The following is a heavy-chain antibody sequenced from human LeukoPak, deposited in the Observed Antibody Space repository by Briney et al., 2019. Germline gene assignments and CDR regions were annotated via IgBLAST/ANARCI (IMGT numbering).Heavy chain of an antibody. V-gene: IGHV1-2*02. CDR1: GYTFTDYY. CDR2: INPNSGGT. J-gene: IGHJ4*02. D-gene: IGHD3-10*01. CDR3: ASQMTSGGDY. Sequence: GASVKVSCDTSGYTFTDYYIHCVRQAPGQGPEWMGLINPNSGGTNYAQKLQGRVTMTTDTSTSTAYMELRSLRSDDTAVYYCASQMTSGGDYWGQGTLVTVSS.